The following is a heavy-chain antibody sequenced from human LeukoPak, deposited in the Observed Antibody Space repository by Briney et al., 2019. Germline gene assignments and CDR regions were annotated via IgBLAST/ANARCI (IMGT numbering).Heavy chain of an antibody. V-gene: IGHV3-74*01. CDR2: INSDGSWT. Sequence: GGSLRLSCAASGNYWMHWVRQAPGKGLVWVSHINSDGSWTSYADSVKGRFSISKDNAKNTVYLQMNNLRAEDTAVYYCVSFYETYWGRGTLVTVSS. CDR3: VSFYETY. J-gene: IGHJ4*02. D-gene: IGHD2-2*01. CDR1: GNYW.